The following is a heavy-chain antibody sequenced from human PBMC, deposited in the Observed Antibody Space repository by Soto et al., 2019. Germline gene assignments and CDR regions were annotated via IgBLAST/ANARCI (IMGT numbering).Heavy chain of an antibody. CDR1: VFTFSSYA. CDR2: ISGSGGST. Sequence: PVGSVRLSCASSVFTFSSYAMSCVRHSPGKGLEWVSAISGSGGSTYYADSVKGRFTISRDNSKNTLYLQMNSLRAEDTAVYYCASIQPHNWFQPLGQGTLVNVSS. CDR3: ASIQPHNWFQP. J-gene: IGHJ5*02. V-gene: IGHV3-23*01.